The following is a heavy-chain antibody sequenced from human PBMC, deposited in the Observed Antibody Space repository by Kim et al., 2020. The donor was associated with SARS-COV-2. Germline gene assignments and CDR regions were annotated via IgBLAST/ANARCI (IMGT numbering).Heavy chain of an antibody. CDR2: ISAYNSNT. D-gene: IGHD2-21*02. V-gene: IGHV1-18*04. Sequence: ASVKVSCKASGYTFTSYGISWVRQAPGQGLEWMGWISAYNSNTNYAQKLQGRVTMTTDTSTSTAYMELRSLRSDDTAVYYCARDGGAAAILAYCGGDCYPGGMDVWGQGTTVTVSS. CDR1: GYTFTSYG. J-gene: IGHJ6*02. CDR3: ARDGGAAAILAYCGGDCYPGGMDV.